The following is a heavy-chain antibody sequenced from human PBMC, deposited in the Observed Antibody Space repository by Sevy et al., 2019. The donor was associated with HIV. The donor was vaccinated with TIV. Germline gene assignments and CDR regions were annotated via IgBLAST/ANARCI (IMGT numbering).Heavy chain of an antibody. CDR1: GHSFTTYD. Sequence: ASVKVSCKASGHSFTTYDISWVRQAPGQGLEWMGWITAYNGNTNYAQNFQGRVTMTTDTSTSTAYMELRSLRSDDTAIYYCARAPTYDYTYYFDFWGQGTLVTVSS. V-gene: IGHV1-18*01. J-gene: IGHJ4*02. CDR3: ARAPTYDYTYYFDF. D-gene: IGHD4-4*01. CDR2: ITAYNGNT.